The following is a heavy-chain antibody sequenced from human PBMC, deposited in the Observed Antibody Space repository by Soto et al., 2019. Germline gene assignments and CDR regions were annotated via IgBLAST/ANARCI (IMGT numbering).Heavy chain of an antibody. Sequence: PGGSLRLSCAASGFTFSTYAMSWVRQAPGKGLEWVSRVTGSGSNTYYADSVKGRFTISRDNTKKTLYLQMNSLRAEDTALYYCATWGNYGDSWGQGTLVTVSS. V-gene: IGHV3-23*01. CDR2: VTGSGSNT. D-gene: IGHD3-16*01. CDR1: GFTFSTYA. CDR3: ATWGNYGDS. J-gene: IGHJ4*02.